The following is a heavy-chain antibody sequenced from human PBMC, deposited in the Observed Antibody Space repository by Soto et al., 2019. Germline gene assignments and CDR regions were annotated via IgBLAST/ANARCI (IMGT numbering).Heavy chain of an antibody. CDR3: ARGRDDIFTDHFDY. Sequence: SETLSLTCAVYGGSFSGYYWSWIRQPPGKGLEWIGEINHSGSTNYNPSLKSRVTISVDTSKNQFSLKLSSVTAADTAVYYCARGRDDIFTDHFDYWGQGTLVTVYS. V-gene: IGHV4-34*01. D-gene: IGHD3-9*01. J-gene: IGHJ4*02. CDR1: GGSFSGYY. CDR2: INHSGST.